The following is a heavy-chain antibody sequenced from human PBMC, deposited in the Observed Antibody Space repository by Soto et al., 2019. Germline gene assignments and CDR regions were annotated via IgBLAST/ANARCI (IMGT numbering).Heavy chain of an antibody. J-gene: IGHJ5*02. CDR3: ARHWESPIRSLNWFDP. D-gene: IGHD4-17*01. CDR1: GGSISSSNYF. V-gene: IGHV4-39*01. CDR2: MYYSGGT. Sequence: SETLSLTCTVSGGSISSSNYFWGWIRQPPGKGLKWIGSMYYSGGTYYNQSHKSRVTISVDTPKNQFSLKLSSVTAADTAMYYCARHWESPIRSLNWFDPWGQRPVFTV.